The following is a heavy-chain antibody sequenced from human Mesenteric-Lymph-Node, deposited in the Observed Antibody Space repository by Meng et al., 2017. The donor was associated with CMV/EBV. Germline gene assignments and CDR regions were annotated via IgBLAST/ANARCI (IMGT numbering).Heavy chain of an antibody. D-gene: IGHD6-6*01. CDR3: ARDFTIAARQEFDY. J-gene: IGHJ4*02. CDR1: GYTFTSYG. CDR2: ISAYNGNT. V-gene: IGHV1-18*01. Sequence: ASVKVSCKASGYTFTSYGISWVRQAPGQGLEWMGWISAYNGNTNYAQKLQGRVTMTTDTSTSTDYMDLRSLRSDDTAVYYCARDFTIAARQEFDYWGQGTLVTVSS.